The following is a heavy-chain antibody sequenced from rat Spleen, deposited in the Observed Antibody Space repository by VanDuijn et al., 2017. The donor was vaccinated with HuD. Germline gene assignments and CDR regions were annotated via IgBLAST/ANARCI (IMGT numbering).Heavy chain of an antibody. CDR1: GFSFSDCD. V-gene: IGHV5-22*01. J-gene: IGHJ3*01. Sequence: EVQLVESGGGLVQPGRSMLLSCAASGFSFSDCDMAWVRQAPKKGLDWVASISSGGGGTYYSDSVKGRFTISRDNAKSTLYLQMDSLRSEDTASYYCARQYYGYTDWGQGTLVTVSS. CDR3: ARQYYGYTD. D-gene: IGHD1-7*01. CDR2: ISSGGGGT.